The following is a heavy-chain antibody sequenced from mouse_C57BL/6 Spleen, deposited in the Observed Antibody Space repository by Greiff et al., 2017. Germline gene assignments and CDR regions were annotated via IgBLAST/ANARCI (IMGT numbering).Heavy chain of an antibody. V-gene: IGHV1-64*01. Sequence: QVQLQQPGAELVKPGASVKLSCKASGYTFTSYWMHWVKQRPGQGLEWIGMIHPNSGSTNYNEKFKSKATLTVDKSSSTAYMQLSSLTSEDSAVYYCARRRFFYDGYYLHAMDYWGQGTSVTVSS. CDR2: IHPNSGST. CDR1: GYTFTSYW. J-gene: IGHJ4*01. D-gene: IGHD2-3*01. CDR3: ARRRFFYDGYYLHAMDY.